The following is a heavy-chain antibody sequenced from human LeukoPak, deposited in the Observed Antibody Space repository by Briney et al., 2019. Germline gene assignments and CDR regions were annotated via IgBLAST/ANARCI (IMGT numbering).Heavy chain of an antibody. D-gene: IGHD6-13*01. Sequence: SGGSLRLSCAPSGFTFSSYAMHWVRQAPGKGLEWVAVISYDGSKKYYADSVKGRFTISRDNSENTLYLQMNSLRAEDTAVYYCAKDPTKAGVLYFFDYWGQGTLVTVSS. CDR2: ISYDGSKK. CDR1: GFTFSSYA. J-gene: IGHJ4*02. V-gene: IGHV3-30*18. CDR3: AKDPTKAGVLYFFDY.